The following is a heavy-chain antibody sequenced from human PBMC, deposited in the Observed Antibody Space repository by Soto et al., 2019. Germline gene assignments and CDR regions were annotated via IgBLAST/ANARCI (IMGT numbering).Heavy chain of an antibody. CDR3: ARDREVAGSVVVDWFDP. J-gene: IGHJ5*02. V-gene: IGHV1-3*01. Sequence: QVQLVQSGAEVKKPGASVKVSCKASGYTFTNYAIHWVRQAPGQALEWMGWIYAGNGDTKYSQKFQGRVTITRDTSATTAYMELSSLRSEDTAVYDCARDREVAGSVVVDWFDPWGQGTPVTVSS. CDR1: GYTFTNYA. D-gene: IGHD6-19*01. CDR2: IYAGNGDT.